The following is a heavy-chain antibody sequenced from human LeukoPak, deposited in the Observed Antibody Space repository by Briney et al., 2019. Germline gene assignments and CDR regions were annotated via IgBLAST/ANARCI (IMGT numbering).Heavy chain of an antibody. CDR1: GFTFSSYG. CDR2: IKTNTGGGTA. Sequence: PGRSLRLSCAASGFTFSSYGMHWVRQAPGKGLEWVGRIKTNTGGGTADYAAPVKGRFTISRDDSKNTLYLQMNSLKTEDTAVYYCTTDPYVGVHFDYWGQGTLVTVSS. CDR3: TTDPYVGVHFDY. J-gene: IGHJ4*02. D-gene: IGHD1-26*01. V-gene: IGHV3-15*01.